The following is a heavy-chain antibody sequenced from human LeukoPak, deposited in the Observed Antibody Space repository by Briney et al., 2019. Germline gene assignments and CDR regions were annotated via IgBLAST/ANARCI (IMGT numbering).Heavy chain of an antibody. Sequence: GGSLRLSCAASGFAFSSYSMNWVRQAPGKGLEWVSSISSSSSYIYYADSVKGRFTISRDNAKNSLYLQMNSLRAEDTAVYYCARGRTTVTFFDYRGQGTLVTVSS. V-gene: IGHV3-21*01. CDR1: GFAFSSYS. J-gene: IGHJ4*02. D-gene: IGHD4-17*01. CDR2: ISSSSSYI. CDR3: ARGRTTVTFFDY.